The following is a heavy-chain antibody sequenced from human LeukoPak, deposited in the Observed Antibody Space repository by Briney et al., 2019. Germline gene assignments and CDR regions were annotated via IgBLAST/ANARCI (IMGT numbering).Heavy chain of an antibody. D-gene: IGHD5-24*01. CDR2: ISGGGSSK. CDR3: AKEMATIRAFDF. V-gene: IGHV3-23*01. J-gene: IGHJ3*01. CDR1: GFTFSTYA. Sequence: GGSLRLSCAASGFTFSTYAMSWVGQAPGKGLEWGIDISGGGSSKYYADYVKGRFTISRDNSKHTLYLQMNSLRAEHTAVYYCAKEMATIRAFDFWGQGTMVTVSS.